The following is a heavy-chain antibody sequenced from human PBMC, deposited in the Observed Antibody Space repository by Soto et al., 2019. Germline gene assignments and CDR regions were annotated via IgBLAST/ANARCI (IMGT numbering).Heavy chain of an antibody. D-gene: IGHD3-10*01. CDR3: ATGLNYYGSGSYYNPRDY. V-gene: IGHV1-24*01. CDR2: FDPEDGET. Sequence: ASVKVSCKVSGYTLTELSMHWLRQSPGKGLEWMGGFDPEDGETIYAQKFQGRVTTTEDTSTDTAYMELSSLRSEDTAVYYCATGLNYYGSGSYYNPRDYWGQGTLVTVSS. CDR1: GYTLTELS. J-gene: IGHJ4*02.